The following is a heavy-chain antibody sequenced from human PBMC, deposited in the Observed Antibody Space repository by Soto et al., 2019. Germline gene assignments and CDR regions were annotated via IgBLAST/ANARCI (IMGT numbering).Heavy chain of an antibody. CDR1: GFTFSSYS. CDR2: ISSSGSYI. Sequence: GGSLRPSCAASGFTFSSYSMNWVRQAPGKGLEWVSAISSSGSYIYYADSVKGRFTISRDNSKNTLYLQMNSLRAEDTDVYYCARGATSPSYWRQGTLVTVSS. J-gene: IGHJ4*02. CDR3: ARGATSPSY. V-gene: IGHV3-21*04.